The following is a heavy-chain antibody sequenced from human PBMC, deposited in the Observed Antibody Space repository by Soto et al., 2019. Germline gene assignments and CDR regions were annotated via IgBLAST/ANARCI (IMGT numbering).Heavy chain of an antibody. CDR3: ARTRLYDASGYYYYYYGMDV. CDR2: IYGDGRI. J-gene: IGHJ6*02. CDR1: GLNVSDNC. V-gene: IGHV3-53*01. D-gene: IGHD3-22*01. Sequence: GSLRLSCAASGLNVSDNCMSWVRQAPGKGLEWVSVIYGDGRIYYADFVKGRFTVSRDKSKNTLFLQMGRLRVDDTAVYYCARTRLYDASGYYYYYYGMDVWGQGTTVTVSS.